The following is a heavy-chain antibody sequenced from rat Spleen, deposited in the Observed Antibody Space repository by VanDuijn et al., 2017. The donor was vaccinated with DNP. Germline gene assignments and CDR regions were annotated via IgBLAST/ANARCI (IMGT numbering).Heavy chain of an antibody. J-gene: IGHJ2*01. D-gene: IGHD1-7*01. Sequence: QVQLKESGPGLVQPSQILSLTCTVSGFSLTTYHVHWVRQPPGKGLEWIAAISSGGSTSYNSVLKTRLSISRDTSKSQVLLKMNSLPTEDTAIYFCSRDGSIIPLDYWGQGVMVTVSS. CDR2: ISSGGST. V-gene: IGHV2S12*01. CDR3: SRDGSIIPLDY. CDR1: GFSLTTYH.